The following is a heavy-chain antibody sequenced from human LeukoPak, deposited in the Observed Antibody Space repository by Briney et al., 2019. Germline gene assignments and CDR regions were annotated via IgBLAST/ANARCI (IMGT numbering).Heavy chain of an antibody. CDR1: GFTFSSYA. Sequence: GGSLRLSCAASGFTFSSYAMHWVRQAPGKGLEWVAVISYDGSNKYYADSVKGRFTISRDNSKNTLYLQMNSLRAEDTAVYYCAREHYYGSGSYYTEPGYWGQGTLVTVSS. CDR3: AREHYYGSGSYYTEPGY. CDR2: ISYDGSNK. D-gene: IGHD3-10*01. V-gene: IGHV3-30-3*01. J-gene: IGHJ4*02.